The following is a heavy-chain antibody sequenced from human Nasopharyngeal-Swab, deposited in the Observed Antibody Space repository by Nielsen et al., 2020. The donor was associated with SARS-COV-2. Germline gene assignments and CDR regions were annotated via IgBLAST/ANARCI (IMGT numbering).Heavy chain of an antibody. J-gene: IGHJ4*02. V-gene: IGHV3-9*01. CDR3: AKDNWGIAVAGSIDY. CDR2: ISWNSGSI. D-gene: IGHD6-19*01. Sequence: GGSLRLSCAASGFTFDDYAMHWVRQAPGKGLEWVSGISWNSGSIGYADSVKGRFTISRDNAKNSLYLQMNSLRAEGTALYYCAKDNWGIAVAGSIDYWGQGTLVTVSS. CDR1: GFTFDDYA.